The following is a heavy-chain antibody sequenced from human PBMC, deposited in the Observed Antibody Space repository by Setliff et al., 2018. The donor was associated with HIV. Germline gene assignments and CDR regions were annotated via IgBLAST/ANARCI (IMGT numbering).Heavy chain of an antibody. Sequence: GESLKISCKGSGYSFTSYWIGWVRQMPGKGLEWMGIIHPGDSDTGYGPSFQRHVTISADKSTNTAFLQWSSLKASDSAMSYCSSGIAVAGHDFANTPGDIWGQGTMVTVSS. CDR1: GYSFTSYW. J-gene: IGHJ3*02. CDR2: IHPGDSDT. V-gene: IGHV5-51*01. D-gene: IGHD6-19*01. CDR3: SSGIAVAGHDFANTPGDI.